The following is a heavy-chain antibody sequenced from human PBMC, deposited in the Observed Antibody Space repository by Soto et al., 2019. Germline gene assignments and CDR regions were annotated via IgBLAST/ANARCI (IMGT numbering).Heavy chain of an antibody. CDR3: ARDSSGYSYGYYYYYGMDV. J-gene: IGHJ6*02. Sequence: QVQLQESGPGLVKPSQTLSHTCTVSGGSISSGGYYWSWIRQHPGKGLEWIGYIYYSGSTYYNPSLKSRVTISVDTSKNQFSLKLSSVTAADTAVYYCARDSSGYSYGYYYYYGMDVWGQGTTVTVSS. CDR1: GGSISSGGYY. V-gene: IGHV4-31*03. CDR2: IYYSGST. D-gene: IGHD5-18*01.